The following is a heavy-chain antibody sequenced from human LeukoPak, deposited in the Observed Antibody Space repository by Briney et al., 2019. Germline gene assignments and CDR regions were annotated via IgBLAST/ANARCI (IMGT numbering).Heavy chain of an antibody. D-gene: IGHD6-13*01. CDR2: INPNSGGT. J-gene: IGHJ3*02. CDR3: ARGSGNKQQDAFDI. V-gene: IGHV1-2*04. Sequence: ASVKVSCKASGYTLTGYYMHWVRQAPGQGLEWMGWINPNSGGTNYAQKFQGWVTMTRDTSISTAYMELSRLRSDDTAVYYCARGSGNKQQDAFDIWGQGTMVTVSS. CDR1: GYTLTGYY.